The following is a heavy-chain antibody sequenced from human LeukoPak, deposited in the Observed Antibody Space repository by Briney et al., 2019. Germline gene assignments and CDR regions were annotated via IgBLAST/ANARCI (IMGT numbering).Heavy chain of an antibody. CDR2: INHSGST. V-gene: IGHV4-34*01. Sequence: TSETLSLTCAVYGGSFSGYYWSWIRQPPGKGLEWIGEINHSGSTNYNPSLKSRVTISVDTSKNQFSLKLSSVTAEDTAVYYCARGEAQVYGGIDYWAREPWSPSPQ. CDR3: ARGEAQVYGGIDY. D-gene: IGHD4-17*01. CDR1: GGSFSGYY. J-gene: IGHJ4*02.